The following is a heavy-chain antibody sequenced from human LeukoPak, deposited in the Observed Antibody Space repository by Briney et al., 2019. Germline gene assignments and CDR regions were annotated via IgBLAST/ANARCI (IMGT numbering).Heavy chain of an antibody. V-gene: IGHV3-66*01. CDR2: IYSGGST. J-gene: IGHJ4*02. CDR3: ARAGAAAAPYYFDY. CDR1: GFTVSSNY. D-gene: IGHD6-13*01. Sequence: GGSLRLSCAASGFTVSSNYMGCVRQAPGKGLEWVSVIYSGGSTYYPDSVKGRFTISRDNSKNTLFLQMNSLRAEDTAVYYCARAGAAAAPYYFDYWGQGTLVTVSS.